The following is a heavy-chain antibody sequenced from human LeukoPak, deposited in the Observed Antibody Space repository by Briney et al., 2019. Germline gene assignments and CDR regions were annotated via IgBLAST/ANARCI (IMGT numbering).Heavy chain of an antibody. CDR3: AGGISATGGG. V-gene: IGHV3-74*01. J-gene: IGHJ3*01. D-gene: IGHD6-13*01. CDR2: INSGGSIT. CDR1: GFTFSSYW. Sequence: PGGSLRLSCADSGFTFSSYWMHWVRQAPGKGLVWVSRINSGGSITTYADSVKGRFTTSRDNTKNTLYLQMNRRRAEDTAVYYCAGGISATGGGWGQGTMVTVSS.